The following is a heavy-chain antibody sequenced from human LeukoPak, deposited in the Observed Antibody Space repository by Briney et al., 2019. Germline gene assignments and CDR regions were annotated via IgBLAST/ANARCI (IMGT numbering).Heavy chain of an antibody. D-gene: IGHD4-23*01. CDR3: ARDGDTVLTRGYYYYMDV. J-gene: IGHJ6*03. CDR2: ISYDGSNK. CDR1: GFTFSSYA. Sequence: GGSLRLSCAASGFTFSSYAMHWVRQAPGKGLEWVAVISYDGSNKYYADSVKGRFTISRDNARNSLYLQMNSLRAEDTALYYCARDGDTVLTRGYYYYMDVWGKGTTVTVSS. V-gene: IGHV3-30*04.